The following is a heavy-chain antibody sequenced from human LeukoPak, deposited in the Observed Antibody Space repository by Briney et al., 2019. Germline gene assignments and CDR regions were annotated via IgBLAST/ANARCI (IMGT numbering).Heavy chain of an antibody. Sequence: PGRSLGLSCAASGFTFSSYAMHWVRQAPGKGLEWVAVISYDGSNKYYADSVKGRFTISRDNSKNTLYLQMNSLRAEDTAVYYCARDYDILTGSFDYWGQGTLVTVSS. CDR2: ISYDGSNK. V-gene: IGHV3-30*04. J-gene: IGHJ4*02. D-gene: IGHD3-9*01. CDR1: GFTFSSYA. CDR3: ARDYDILTGSFDY.